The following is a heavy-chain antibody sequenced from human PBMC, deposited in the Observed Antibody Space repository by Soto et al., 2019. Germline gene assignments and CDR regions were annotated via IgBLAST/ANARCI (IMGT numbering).Heavy chain of an antibody. CDR2: IYYSGST. CDR3: ARVTYYYDSSGYYLIDY. D-gene: IGHD3-22*01. J-gene: IGHJ4*02. Sequence: PSETLSLTCTVSGGSVSSGSYYWSWIRQPPGKGLACIGYIYYSGSTNYNPSLKSRVTISVDTSKNQFSLKLTSVTAADTAVYYCARVTYYYDSSGYYLIDYWGQGTLVTVSS. V-gene: IGHV4-61*01. CDR1: GGSVSSGSYY.